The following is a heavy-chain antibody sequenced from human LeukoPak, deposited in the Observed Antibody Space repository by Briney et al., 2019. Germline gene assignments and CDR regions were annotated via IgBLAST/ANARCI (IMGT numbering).Heavy chain of an antibody. CDR3: AKDRGTSWYNAMDV. D-gene: IGHD3-10*01. V-gene: IGHV3-30*02. CDR1: GFIFSSYG. J-gene: IGHJ6*02. CDR2: TRFDGSSK. Sequence: GGSLRLSCAASGFIFSSYGMHWVRQAPGKGLDWVAFTRFDGSSKYYADSVKGRFTISRDNSKNTLYLQMNSLRPEDTAVYYCAKDRGTSWYNAMDVWGQGTTVTVSS.